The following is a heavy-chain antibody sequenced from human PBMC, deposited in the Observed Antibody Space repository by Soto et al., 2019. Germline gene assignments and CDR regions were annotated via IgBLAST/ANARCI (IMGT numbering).Heavy chain of an antibody. CDR2: ISYDGSNK. Sequence: PGGSLRLSCAASGLTFSSYGMHWVRQAPGKGLEWVAVISYDGSNKHYADSVKGRFTISRDNSKNTLYLQMNSLRAEDTAVYYCAKDSVEMATIIPNWLDPWGQGTLVTVPS. CDR3: AKDSVEMATIIPNWLDP. D-gene: IGHD5-12*01. J-gene: IGHJ5*02. V-gene: IGHV3-30*18. CDR1: GLTFSSYG.